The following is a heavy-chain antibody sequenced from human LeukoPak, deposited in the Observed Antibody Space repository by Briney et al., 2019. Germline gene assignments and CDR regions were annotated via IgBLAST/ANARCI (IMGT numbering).Heavy chain of an antibody. V-gene: IGHV1-69*13. CDR3: ARSYSGGYDYFYYFDY. CDR2: IIPIFGTA. J-gene: IGHJ4*02. Sequence: ASVKVSCKASGGTLSSYAISWVRQAPGQGLEWMGGIIPIFGTANYAQKFQGRVTITADESTSTAYMELSSLRSEDTAVYYCARSYSGGYDYFYYFDYWGQGTLVTVSS. CDR1: GGTLSSYA. D-gene: IGHD5-12*01.